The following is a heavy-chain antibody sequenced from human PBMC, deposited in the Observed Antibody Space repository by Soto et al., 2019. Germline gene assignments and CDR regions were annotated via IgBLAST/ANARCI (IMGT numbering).Heavy chain of an antibody. D-gene: IGHD3-10*01. V-gene: IGHV3-74*01. Sequence: EAQLVQSGGGLVQPGGSMRLSCAASGFSFSNYWMHWVSQAPGKGLVWVSGIKFDGSRTTYADSVKGRFTNSRDNARNTLYLQRNSLSAEDTAMYYCARDEGDAMIRGYDSWGQRTLVTVSS. CDR1: GFSFSNYW. CDR2: IKFDGSRT. J-gene: IGHJ4*02. CDR3: ARDEGDAMIRGYDS.